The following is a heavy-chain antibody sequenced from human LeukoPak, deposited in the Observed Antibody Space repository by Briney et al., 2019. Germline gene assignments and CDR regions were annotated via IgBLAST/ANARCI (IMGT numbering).Heavy chain of an antibody. CDR3: ARGSGYSYVDFDY. D-gene: IGHD5-18*01. V-gene: IGHV4-31*03. Sequence: PSETLSLTCTVSGGSLISGGYYWSWIRQLPGKGLEWIGYIYYSGSTYYNPSLKSRVTMSVDTSKNQFSLKLSSVTAADTAVYYCARGSGYSYVDFDYWGQGTLVTVSP. CDR2: IYYSGST. J-gene: IGHJ4*02. CDR1: GGSLISGGYY.